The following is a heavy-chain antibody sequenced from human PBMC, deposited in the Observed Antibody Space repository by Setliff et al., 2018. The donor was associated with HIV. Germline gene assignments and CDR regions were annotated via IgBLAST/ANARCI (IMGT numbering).Heavy chain of an antibody. CDR2: ISAYNGNT. CDR1: GYTFTSYG. CDR3: ARVWEWNYDLGY. Sequence: ASVKVSCKASGYTFTSYGISWVRQAPGQGLEWMGWISAYNGNTNYAQKLQGRVTMTRDTSTSTAYMELRSLRSDETAVYYCARVWEWNYDLGYWGQGTLFTVSS. J-gene: IGHJ4*02. V-gene: IGHV1-18*01. D-gene: IGHD1-7*01.